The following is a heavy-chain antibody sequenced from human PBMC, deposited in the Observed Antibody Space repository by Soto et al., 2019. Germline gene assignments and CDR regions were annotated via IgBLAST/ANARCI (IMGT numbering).Heavy chain of an antibody. CDR2: IRVYNGNT. D-gene: IGHD3-10*01. J-gene: IGHJ5*02. CDR1: GYTFSTYD. V-gene: IGHV1-18*01. CDR3: ARHSGGSGDNH. Sequence: VSVKVSCKASGYTFSTYDISWVRQAPGQGLEWMGWIRVYNGNTDYAQILQGRVTMTTDTSTSTAYMELRSLTSDDTAVYYCARHSGGSGDNHWGQGTLVTVSS.